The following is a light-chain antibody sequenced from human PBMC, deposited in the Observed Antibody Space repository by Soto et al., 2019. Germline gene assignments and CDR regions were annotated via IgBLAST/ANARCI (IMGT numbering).Light chain of an antibody. Sequence: DIQMTQSPSSLSASLGDRVTITCQASQDISNYLNWYQQKPGKAPKLLIYDASNLETGVPSRFSGSGSGTDFTFTISSLQPEDIATYYCQQYDNLPPYTFGQGIKLEIK. V-gene: IGKV1-33*01. CDR3: QQYDNLPPYT. J-gene: IGKJ2*01. CDR1: QDISNY. CDR2: DAS.